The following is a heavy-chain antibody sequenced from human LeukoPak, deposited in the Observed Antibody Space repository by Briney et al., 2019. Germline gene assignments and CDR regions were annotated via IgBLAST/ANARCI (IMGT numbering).Heavy chain of an antibody. J-gene: IGHJ3*02. CDR3: ATRSSSGWYDTFDI. CDR2: IYPGDSDT. V-gene: IGHV5-51*01. CDR1: GYSFTSYW. D-gene: IGHD6-19*01. Sequence: GESLKISCKGSGYSFTSYWIGWVRQMPGKGLEWMGIIYPGDSDTRYSPSFQGHVTISADKSINTAYLQWNSLRASDTAMYYCATRSSSGWYDTFDIWGQGTMVTVSS.